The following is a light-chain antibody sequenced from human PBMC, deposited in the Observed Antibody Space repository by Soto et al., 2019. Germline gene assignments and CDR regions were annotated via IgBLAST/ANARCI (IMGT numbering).Light chain of an antibody. CDR3: QQYDNYPLT. CDR2: GAA. J-gene: IGKJ4*01. V-gene: IGKV3-20*01. Sequence: EIVLTQSPGTLSLSPGEGATLSCRASENVYINSLAWYQQKPGQPPRLLIYGAATRASAVPDRFSGSGSGADFTLTISSLQPDDFATYYCQQYDNYPLTFGGGTKVEI. CDR1: ENVYINS.